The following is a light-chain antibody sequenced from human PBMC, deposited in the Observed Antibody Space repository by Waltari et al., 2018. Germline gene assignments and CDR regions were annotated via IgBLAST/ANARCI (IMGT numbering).Light chain of an antibody. J-gene: IGLJ2*01. Sequence: QSALTQPRSVSGSPGQSVTISSTGPRSDVGGYHYVSWYQQHPGKAPKLMIYDVSKRPSGVPDRFSGSKSGNTASLTISGLQAEDEADYYCCSYAGSYPVVFGGGTKLTVL. V-gene: IGLV2-11*01. CDR3: CSYAGSYPVV. CDR2: DVS. CDR1: RSDVGGYHY.